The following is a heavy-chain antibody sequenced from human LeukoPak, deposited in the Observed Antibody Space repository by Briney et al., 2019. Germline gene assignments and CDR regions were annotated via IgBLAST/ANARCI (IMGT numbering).Heavy chain of an antibody. D-gene: IGHD3-22*01. V-gene: IGHV4-61*02. CDR1: GGSINSDSYY. Sequence: TSETLSLTCTVSGGSINSDSYYWSWIRQPAGKGLEWIGRIYSSGGTDYNPSLKSRVTISVDTSKNQFSLKLSSVTAADTAVYYCARQAYYYDSSGYAALDYWGQGTLVTVSS. J-gene: IGHJ4*02. CDR3: ARQAYYYDSSGYAALDY. CDR2: IYSSGGT.